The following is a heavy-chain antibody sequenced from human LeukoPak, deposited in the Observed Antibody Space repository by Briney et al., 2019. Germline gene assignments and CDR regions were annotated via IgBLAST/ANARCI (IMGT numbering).Heavy chain of an antibody. V-gene: IGHV4-34*01. Sequence: SETLSLTCAVYGGSFSGYYWSWIRQPPGKGLEWIGEINHSGSTNYNPSLKSRVTISVDTSKNQFSLKLSSVTAADTAVYYCARFARRYSYGNDYWGQGTLVTVSS. CDR3: ARFARRYSYGNDY. D-gene: IGHD5-18*01. J-gene: IGHJ4*02. CDR2: INHSGST. CDR1: GGSFSGYY.